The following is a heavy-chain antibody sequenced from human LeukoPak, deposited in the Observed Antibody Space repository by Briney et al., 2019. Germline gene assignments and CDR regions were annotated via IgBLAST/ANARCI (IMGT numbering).Heavy chain of an antibody. J-gene: IGHJ6*02. Sequence: ASVKVSCKASGYTFTDYYMHWVRQAPGRGLEWMGWINLNSGVTNYPQKFQGRVTMTRDTSISTAYLELSRLRSDDTAVYYCARDGGMDVWGQGTTVTVSS. V-gene: IGHV1-2*02. CDR1: GYTFTDYY. CDR3: ARDGGMDV. CDR2: INLNSGVT.